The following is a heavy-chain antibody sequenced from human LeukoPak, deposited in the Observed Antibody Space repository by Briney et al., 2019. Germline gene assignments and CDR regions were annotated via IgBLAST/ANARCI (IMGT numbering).Heavy chain of an antibody. J-gene: IGHJ5*02. Sequence: GGSLRLSCAASGFTFSSYWMHWVRQAPGKGLVWVSCINSDGSSTSYADSVKGRFTISRDNAKNTLYLQMNSLRAEDTAVYYCARHTYYYGSGSYYSDGWFDPWGQGTLVTVSS. CDR2: INSDGSST. V-gene: IGHV3-74*01. D-gene: IGHD3-10*01. CDR3: ARHTYYYGSGSYYSDGWFDP. CDR1: GFTFSSYW.